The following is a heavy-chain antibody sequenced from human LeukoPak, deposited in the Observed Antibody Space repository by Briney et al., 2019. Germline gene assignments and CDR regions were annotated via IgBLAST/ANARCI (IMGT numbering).Heavy chain of an antibody. D-gene: IGHD1-14*01. V-gene: IGHV1-8*01. CDR1: GYPFSTWE. J-gene: IGHJ5*02. Sequence: VASVKVSWKTSGYPFSTWEINWVRQAAGQGLEWLGWVHPDSGNTDYAQKFRGRVTMSRDTSTSTAYMELSGLRLDDTAVYFCARGPRNDPWGQGTLVTVSS. CDR3: ARGPRNDP. CDR2: VHPDSGNT.